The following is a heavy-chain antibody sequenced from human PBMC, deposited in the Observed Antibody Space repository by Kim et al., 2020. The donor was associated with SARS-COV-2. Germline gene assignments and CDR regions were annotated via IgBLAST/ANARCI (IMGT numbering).Heavy chain of an antibody. D-gene: IGHD3-22*01. V-gene: IGHV3-23*01. CDR3: AKDFYESSGYYYATY. CDR2: ISGGGDNT. CDR1: GFTFTSYA. J-gene: IGHJ4*02. Sequence: GGSLRLSCAASGFTFTSYAMNWVRQAPGKGLEWVSGISGGGDNTYYADSVKGRFTISRDNSQNMVFLQMNSLRVEDTAFYYCAKDFYESSGYYYATYWGQGTLVTVSS.